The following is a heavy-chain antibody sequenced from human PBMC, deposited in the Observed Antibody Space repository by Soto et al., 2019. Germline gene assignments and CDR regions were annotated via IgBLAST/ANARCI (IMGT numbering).Heavy chain of an antibody. CDR1: GGTFNTYA. J-gene: IGHJ4*02. Sequence: QVQLVQSGAEMKKPGSSVKVSCQSSGGTFNTYAMNLVRQAPGQGPEWMGDISPMFGAANYAPKFQGSVTITADESTGTSYMQLSSLTSEDTALYFCAREVQVHTPAFVYWGQGTLVTVSS. CDR3: AREVQVHTPAFVY. V-gene: IGHV1-69*19. CDR2: ISPMFGAA. D-gene: IGHD3-10*01.